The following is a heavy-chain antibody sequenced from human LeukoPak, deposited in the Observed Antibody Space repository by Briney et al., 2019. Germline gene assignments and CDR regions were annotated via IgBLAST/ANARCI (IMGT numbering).Heavy chain of an antibody. CDR1: GFTFSSYS. D-gene: IGHD5-24*01. CDR3: ARPRERMAYDH. J-gene: IGHJ4*02. Sequence: PGGSLRLSCAASGFTFSSYSINWVRQAPGKGLEWVSSISSRSSYIYYADSVKGRFIISRDNAKKSVYLQMNSLRAEDTAVYYCARPRERMAYDHWGQGTLVTVSS. CDR2: ISSRSSYI. V-gene: IGHV3-21*01.